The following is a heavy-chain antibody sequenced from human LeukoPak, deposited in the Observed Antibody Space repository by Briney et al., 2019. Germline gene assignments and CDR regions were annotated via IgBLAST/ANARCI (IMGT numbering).Heavy chain of an antibody. CDR2: IYYSGST. D-gene: IGHD3-9*01. CDR1: GGSISSYY. V-gene: IGHV4-59*01. CDR3: ATVGSEYDILTGYSPPNPGFDP. Sequence: SETLSLTCTVSGGSISSYYWSWIRQPPGKGLEWIGYIYYSGSTNYNPSLKSRVTISVDTSKNQFSLKLSSVTAADTAVYYCATVGSEYDILTGYSPPNPGFDPWGQGTLVTVSS. J-gene: IGHJ5*02.